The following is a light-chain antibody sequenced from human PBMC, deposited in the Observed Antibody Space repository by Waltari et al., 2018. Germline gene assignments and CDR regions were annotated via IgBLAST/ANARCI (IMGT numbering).Light chain of an antibody. Sequence: QSALTQPASVSGSPGQSITLSCPGTSSDVGGYNYVSWYQQHPGKAPKLMIYDVSNRPSGVSNRFSGSKSGNTASLTISGLQAEDEADYYCSSYISSSTLELFGGGTSLTVL. CDR3: SSYISSSTLEL. J-gene: IGLJ2*01. CDR1: SSDVGGYNY. V-gene: IGLV2-14*03. CDR2: DVS.